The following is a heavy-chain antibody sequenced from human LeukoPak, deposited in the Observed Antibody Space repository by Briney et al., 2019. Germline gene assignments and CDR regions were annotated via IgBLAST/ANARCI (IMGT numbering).Heavy chain of an antibody. CDR2: INTAGNT. V-gene: IGHV3-13*04. CDR3: ARGDCSGGSCSSMDV. D-gene: IGHD2-15*01. CDR1: GFTFSTYD. J-gene: IGHJ6*02. Sequence: QPGGSLRLSCAASGFTFSTYDMHWVRQATGKGLEWVSGINTAGNTYYPGSVKGRFTISREDAKNSFYLQMNSLRAGDTTVYYCARGDCSGGSCSSMDVWGQGTTVTVSS.